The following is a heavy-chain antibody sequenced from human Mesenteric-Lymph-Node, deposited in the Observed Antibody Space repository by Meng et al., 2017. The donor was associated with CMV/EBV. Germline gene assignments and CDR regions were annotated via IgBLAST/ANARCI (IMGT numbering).Heavy chain of an antibody. CDR1: GFTFSSYV. CDR2: IYTDGSSA. D-gene: IGHD3-10*01. J-gene: IGHJ5*02. V-gene: IGHV3-23*03. CDR3: ARDRVTMVRGVSNWFDP. Sequence: GESLKISCAASGFTFSSYVMSWVRQAPGKGLEWVSLIYTDGSSAYYVDSVRGRFTISRDNSKNTLYLQMNSLRAEDTAVYYCARDRVTMVRGVSNWFDPWGQGTLVTVS.